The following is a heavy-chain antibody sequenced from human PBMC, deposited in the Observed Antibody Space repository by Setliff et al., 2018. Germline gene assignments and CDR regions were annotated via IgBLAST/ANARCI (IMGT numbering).Heavy chain of an antibody. V-gene: IGHV4-59*10. CDR2: VYNSGT. CDR3: ARENPSRLELRGAFDY. D-gene: IGHD1-7*01. Sequence: PSETLSLTCGGYGGSISDYYWSWIRQPPGKGLEWIGRVYNSGTTYNAFFASRVTMSIDTSKNQFSLNLNSVTAADTAVYYCARENPSRLELRGAFDYWGQGTLVTVSS. J-gene: IGHJ4*02. CDR1: GGSISDYY.